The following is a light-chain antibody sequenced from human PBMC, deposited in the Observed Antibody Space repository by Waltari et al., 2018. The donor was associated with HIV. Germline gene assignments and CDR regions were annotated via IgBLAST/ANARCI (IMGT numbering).Light chain of an antibody. CDR3: QRYNDVPVI. Sequence: DIHMTQFPSSLSASVGDRVTITCRASQEIGVYFGWYQQKGGKPPKLLIYATSNLQSGVPSRFRGDGTGTDFTLTISSLQPEDVGTYYCQRYNDVPVIFGQGTRLEIK. CDR1: QEIGVY. CDR2: ATS. J-gene: IGKJ5*01. V-gene: IGKV1-27*01.